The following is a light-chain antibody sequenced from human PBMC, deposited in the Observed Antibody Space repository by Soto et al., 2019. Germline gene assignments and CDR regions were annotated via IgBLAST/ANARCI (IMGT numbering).Light chain of an antibody. J-gene: IGKJ1*01. CDR3: QQYGSSPWT. Sequence: EIVLTQSPGTLSLSPGERATLSCRASQSVSSSYLAWYQQKPGQAPRLLIYGASSRATGIPDRFSGSGSGTDFTLTISRLELEDFAVDYCQQYGSSPWTFGQGTQADI. V-gene: IGKV3-20*01. CDR2: GAS. CDR1: QSVSSSY.